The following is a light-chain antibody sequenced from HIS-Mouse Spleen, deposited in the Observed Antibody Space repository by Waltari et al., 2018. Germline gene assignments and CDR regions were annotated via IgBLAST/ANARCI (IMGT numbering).Light chain of an antibody. CDR1: SSNIGSNT. J-gene: IGLJ1*01. CDR3: AAWDDSLNGYV. CDR2: IRN. V-gene: IGLV1-44*01. Sequence: QSVLTQPPSASGTPGQRVTISCSGSSSNIGSNTVNWYQQLPGTAPKLLIVIRNPRALGVPDRFSGSKSGTSASLAISGLQSEDEADYYCAAWDDSLNGYVFGTGTKVTVL.